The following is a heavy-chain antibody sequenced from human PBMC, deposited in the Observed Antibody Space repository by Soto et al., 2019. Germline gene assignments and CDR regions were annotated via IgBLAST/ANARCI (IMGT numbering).Heavy chain of an antibody. J-gene: IGHJ6*02. CDR3: ARGSESRARFYYYYYGMDV. V-gene: IGHV4-34*01. CDR2: INHSGST. Sequence: SETLSLTCAVYGGSFSGYYWSWIRQPPGKGLEWIGEINHSGSTNYNPSLKSRVTISVDTSKNQFSLKLSSVTAADTAVYYCARGSESRARFYYYYYGMDVWGQGTTVTVSS. D-gene: IGHD3-10*01. CDR1: GGSFSGYY.